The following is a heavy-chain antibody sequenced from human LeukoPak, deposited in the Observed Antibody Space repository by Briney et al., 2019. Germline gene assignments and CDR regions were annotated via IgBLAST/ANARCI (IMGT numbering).Heavy chain of an antibody. D-gene: IGHD1-26*01. CDR3: AKQSNNHYYQKASDY. CDR1: GFTFSSYT. J-gene: IGHJ4*02. Sequence: PGGSLRLSCAASGFTFSSYTMHWVRQAPGKGLEWVAAISDDGNSAYYSDSAKGRLTISRDNSNNTLYLQMNSLRAEDTAVYFCAKQSNNHYYQKASDYWGQGTLVTVSS. CDR2: ISDDGNSA. V-gene: IGHV3-30-3*01.